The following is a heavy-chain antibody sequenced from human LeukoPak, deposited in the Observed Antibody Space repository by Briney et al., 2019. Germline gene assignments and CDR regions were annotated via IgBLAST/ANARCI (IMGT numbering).Heavy chain of an antibody. Sequence: PSQTLSLTCTVSGGSFSSRPYYWSWIRQPAGKGLEWIGRIYTSGDTDYNPSLKSRVTISVDTSKNQFSLQLSSLTASDTAVYYCARVGPYIEVDPWGQGTLVIVSS. CDR1: GGSFSSRPYY. CDR3: ARVGPYIEVDP. CDR2: IYTSGDT. V-gene: IGHV4-61*02. D-gene: IGHD5-12*01. J-gene: IGHJ5*02.